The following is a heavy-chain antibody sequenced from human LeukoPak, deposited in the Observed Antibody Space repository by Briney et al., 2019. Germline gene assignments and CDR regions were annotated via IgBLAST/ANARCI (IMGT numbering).Heavy chain of an antibody. V-gene: IGHV4-59*08. D-gene: IGHD3-22*01. CDR2: IYYSGST. CDR1: GGSISGSY. J-gene: IGHJ3*02. Sequence: SETLSLTCTVSGGSISGSYWSWIRQPPGKGLEWIGYIYYSGSTNYNPSLKSRVTISVDTSKNQFSLKLSSVTAADTAVYYCASHRSYVSGYFDAFDIWGQGTVVTVSS. CDR3: ASHRSYVSGYFDAFDI.